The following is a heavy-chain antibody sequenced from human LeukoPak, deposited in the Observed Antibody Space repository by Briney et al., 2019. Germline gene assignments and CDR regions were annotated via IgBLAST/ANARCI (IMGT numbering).Heavy chain of an antibody. Sequence: PGGSLRLSCAASGFTVSSNYMSWVRQAPGKGLEWVSIIYSGGSTYYADSVKGRFTISRDNSMNTLHLQMNSLRGEDTAAYYCARCLLVQGYYYGMDVWGQGTTVTVSS. CDR2: IYSGGST. D-gene: IGHD3-3*01. CDR3: ARCLLVQGYYYGMDV. V-gene: IGHV3-53*01. CDR1: GFTVSSNY. J-gene: IGHJ6*02.